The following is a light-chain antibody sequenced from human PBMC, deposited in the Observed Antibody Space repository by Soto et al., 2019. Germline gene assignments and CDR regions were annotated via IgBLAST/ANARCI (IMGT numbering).Light chain of an antibody. Sequence: EIVFTQCPATLSLSPGERATLSCRASQSVSSSYLAWYQQKPGQAPRLLIYGATSRATGIPDRFSGSGSGTEFTLTINSLQSEDSAVYYCQQHNQWPITFGQGTRLETK. J-gene: IGKJ5*01. CDR2: GAT. V-gene: IGKV3D-20*02. CDR1: QSVSSSY. CDR3: QQHNQWPIT.